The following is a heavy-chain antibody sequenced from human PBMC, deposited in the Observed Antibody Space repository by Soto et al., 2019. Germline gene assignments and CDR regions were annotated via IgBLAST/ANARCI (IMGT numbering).Heavy chain of an antibody. CDR1: DYTFTSYG. Sequence: QVQLVQSGAEVKKPGASVKVSCKASDYTFTSYGISWVRQAPGQGLEWMGWISAYNGNTNYAQKLQGRVTMTTDTYTSTAYMELRSLRSDDTAVYYCAKTLPYQLLSGAFDIWGQGTMVTVSS. CDR2: ISAYNGNT. V-gene: IGHV1-18*01. D-gene: IGHD2-2*01. CDR3: AKTLPYQLLSGAFDI. J-gene: IGHJ3*02.